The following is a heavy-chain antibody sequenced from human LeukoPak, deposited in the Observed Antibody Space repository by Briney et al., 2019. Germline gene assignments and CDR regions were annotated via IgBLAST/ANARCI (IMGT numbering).Heavy chain of an antibody. CDR1: GFTFSSYA. Sequence: GGSLRLSCAASGFTFSSYAMTWVRQARGKGLEWLSAISGTGGSTFYADSVKGRFTISRDNSKDTLYLQMNSLRAEDTAVYYCAKPLYPNYDYVWGSYRSPFDYWGQGILVTVSS. J-gene: IGHJ4*02. CDR2: ISGTGGST. CDR3: AKPLYPNYDYVWGSYRSPFDY. D-gene: IGHD3-16*02. V-gene: IGHV3-23*01.